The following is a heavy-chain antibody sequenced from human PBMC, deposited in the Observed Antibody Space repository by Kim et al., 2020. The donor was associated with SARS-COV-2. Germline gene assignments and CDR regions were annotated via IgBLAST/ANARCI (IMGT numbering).Heavy chain of an antibody. J-gene: IGHJ4*02. V-gene: IGHV3-23*01. CDR1: GFTFSSYA. CDR3: AKDPTDYGGNSVPLDY. CDR2: ISGSGGST. D-gene: IGHD4-17*01. Sequence: GGSLRLSCAASGFTFSSYAMSWVRQAPGKGLEWVSAISGSGGSTYYADSVKGRFTISRDNSKNTLYLQMNSLRAEDTAVYYCAKDPTDYGGNSVPLDYWGQGTLVTVSS.